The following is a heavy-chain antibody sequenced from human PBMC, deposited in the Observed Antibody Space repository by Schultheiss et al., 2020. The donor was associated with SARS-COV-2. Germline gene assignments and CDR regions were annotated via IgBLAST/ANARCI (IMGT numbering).Heavy chain of an antibody. D-gene: IGHD2-15*01. V-gene: IGHV1-3*01. J-gene: IGHJ3*02. CDR3: ARAVYVYCSGGSCYSLGNAFDI. CDR1: GYTFTSYA. Sequence: ASVKVSCKASGYTFTSYAMHWVRQAPGQRLEWMGWINAGNGNTKYSQKFQGRVTITRDTSASTAYMELSSLRSEDTAVYYCARAVYVYCSGGSCYSLGNAFDIWGQGTMVTVSS. CDR2: INAGNGNT.